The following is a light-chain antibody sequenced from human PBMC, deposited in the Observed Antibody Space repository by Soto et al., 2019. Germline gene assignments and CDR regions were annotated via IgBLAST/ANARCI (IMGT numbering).Light chain of an antibody. CDR2: DVS. CDR3: CSYGGRRPYV. CDR1: HNDIGTYNL. Sequence: QSVLTQPASVSGSPGQSITISCTGTHNDIGTYNLVSWYQQCPGTAPKVIIFDVSSRPSGVSSRFSGSKSGNTASLTSSALQAEDEADYYCCSYGGRRPYVFATGTKLTVL. V-gene: IGLV2-23*02. J-gene: IGLJ1*01.